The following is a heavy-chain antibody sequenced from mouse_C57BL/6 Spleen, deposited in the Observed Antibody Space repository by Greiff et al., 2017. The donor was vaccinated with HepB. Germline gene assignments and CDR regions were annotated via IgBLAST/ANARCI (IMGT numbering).Heavy chain of an antibody. V-gene: IGHV5-17*01. D-gene: IGHD4-1*01. CDR2: ISSGSSTI. J-gene: IGHJ2*01. CDR1: GFTFSDYG. Sequence: EVKLMESGGGLVKPGGSLKLSCAASGFTFSDYGMHWVRQAPEKGLEWVAYISSGSSTIYYADTVKGRFTISRDNAKNTLFLQMTSLRSEDTAMYYCLGPYFDYWGQGTTLTVSS. CDR3: LGPYFDY.